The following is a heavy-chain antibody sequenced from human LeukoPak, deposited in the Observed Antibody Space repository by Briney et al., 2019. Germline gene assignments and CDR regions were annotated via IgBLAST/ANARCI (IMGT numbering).Heavy chain of an antibody. V-gene: IGHV3-53*01. CDR2: IYSGGST. CDR3: AKEVVAAIPPY. J-gene: IGHJ4*02. D-gene: IGHD5-12*01. Sequence: GGSLRLSCAASGFTVSSNYMSWVRQAPGKGLEWVSVIYSGGSTYYADSVKGRFTISRDSSRNTLYLQMNSLRVEDTAVYYCAKEVVAAIPPYWGQGTLVTVSS. CDR1: GFTVSSNY.